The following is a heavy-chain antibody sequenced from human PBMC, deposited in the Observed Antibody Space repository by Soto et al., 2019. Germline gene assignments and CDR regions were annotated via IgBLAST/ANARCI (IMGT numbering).Heavy chain of an antibody. V-gene: IGHV3-33*01. CDR2: IWYDGSNK. D-gene: IGHD3-22*01. J-gene: IGHJ4*02. CDR1: GFTFSSYG. CDR3: ARDQDDSSGYFDY. Sequence: WGSLRLSCAASGFTFSSYGMHWVRQAPGKGLEWVAVIWYDGSNKYYADSVEGRFTISRDNSKNTLYLQMNSLRAEDTAVYYCARDQDDSSGYFDYWGQGTLVTVS.